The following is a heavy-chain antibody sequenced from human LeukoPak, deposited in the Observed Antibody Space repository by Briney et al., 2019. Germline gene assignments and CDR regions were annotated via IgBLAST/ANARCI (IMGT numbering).Heavy chain of an antibody. CDR3: ARGGHYDILTGYYIPIVWFDY. V-gene: IGHV4-59*12. Sequence: PSETLSLTCTVSGVSISNYYWSWIRQPPGKGLEWIGYYYYSGSTYYNPSLKSRVTISVDTSKNQFSLKLSSVTAADTAVYYCARGGHYDILTGYYIPIVWFDYWGQGTLVTVSS. J-gene: IGHJ4*02. CDR2: YYYSGST. CDR1: GVSISNYY. D-gene: IGHD3-9*01.